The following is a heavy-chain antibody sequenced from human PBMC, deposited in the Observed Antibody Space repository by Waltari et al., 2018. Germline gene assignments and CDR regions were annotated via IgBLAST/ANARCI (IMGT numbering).Heavy chain of an antibody. CDR2: IYSSGST. CDR3: AREVAARRRVYYMDV. CDR1: GGSISSYY. J-gene: IGHJ6*03. Sequence: QVQLQESGPGLVKPSETLSLTCTVSGGSISSYYWSWSRQPPGKGLEWIGYIYSSGSTNYNPSLKSRVTISVDTSKNQFSLKLSSVTAADTAVYYCAREVAARRRVYYMDVWGKGTTVTISS. D-gene: IGHD6-6*01. V-gene: IGHV4-59*08.